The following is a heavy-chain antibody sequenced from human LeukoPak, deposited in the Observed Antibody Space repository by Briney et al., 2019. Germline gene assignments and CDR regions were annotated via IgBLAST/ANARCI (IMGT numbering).Heavy chain of an antibody. Sequence: SETLSLTCAVYGGSFSCYYWSWIRQPPGKGLEWIGEINHSGSNNYNPSLKSRVTISVDTSKNQFSLKLSSVTAADTAVYYCARDHSGYSGYDSGPWGQGTLVTVSS. CDR3: ARDHSGYSGYDSGP. D-gene: IGHD5-12*01. CDR2: INHSGSN. J-gene: IGHJ5*02. V-gene: IGHV4-34*01. CDR1: GGSFSCYY.